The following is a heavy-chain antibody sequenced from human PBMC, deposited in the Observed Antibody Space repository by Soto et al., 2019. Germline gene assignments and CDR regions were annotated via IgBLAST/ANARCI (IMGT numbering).Heavy chain of an antibody. D-gene: IGHD3-16*02. CDR1: GYTFTSYA. CDR2: INAGNGNT. V-gene: IGHV1-3*01. J-gene: IGHJ4*02. CDR3: ARDLRTIYDYIWGSYRYMISE. Sequence: QVQLVQSGAEVKKPGASVKVSCKASGYTFTSYAMHWVRQAPGQRLEWMGWINAGNGNTKYSQKFQGRVTINRDTSASTAYMELSSLRSEDTAVYYCARDLRTIYDYIWGSYRYMISEWGQGTLVTVSS.